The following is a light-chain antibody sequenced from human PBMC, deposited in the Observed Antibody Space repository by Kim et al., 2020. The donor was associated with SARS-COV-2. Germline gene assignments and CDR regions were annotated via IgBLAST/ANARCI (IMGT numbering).Light chain of an antibody. CDR2: DAF. CDR3: QQYNGWFALS. J-gene: IGKJ4*01. Sequence: SPGERATLSCRASQSVSTNLAWYQQKPGQPPRLLIYDAFIRAAGVPARFSGSGSGTEFTLTISSLQSEDFAVYLCQQYNGWFALSFGGGTKVDIK. V-gene: IGKV3-15*01. CDR1: QSVSTN.